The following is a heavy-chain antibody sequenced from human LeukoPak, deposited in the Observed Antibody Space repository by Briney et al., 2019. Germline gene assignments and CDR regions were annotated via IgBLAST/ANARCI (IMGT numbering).Heavy chain of an antibody. CDR2: ISYDGSNK. V-gene: IGHV3-30*18. J-gene: IGHJ4*02. Sequence: GGSLRLSCAASGFTFSSYGMHWVRQAPGKGLEWVAVISYDGSNKYYADSVKGRFTISRDNSKNTLYPQMNSLRAEDTAVYYCAKEQPGPFDYWGQGTLVTVSS. D-gene: IGHD1-14*01. CDR1: GFTFSSYG. CDR3: AKEQPGPFDY.